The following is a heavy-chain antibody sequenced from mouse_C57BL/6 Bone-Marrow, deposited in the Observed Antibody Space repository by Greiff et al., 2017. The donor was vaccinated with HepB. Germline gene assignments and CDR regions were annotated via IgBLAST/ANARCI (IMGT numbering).Heavy chain of an antibody. D-gene: IGHD2-3*01. V-gene: IGHV6-6*01. CDR3: TRYDGYYVRAMDY. Sequence: EVKLVESGGGLVQPGGSMKLSCAASGFTFSDAWMDWVRQSPEKGLEWVAEIRNKANNHATYYAESVKGRFTISRDDSKSSVYLQMNSLRAEDTGIYYCTRYDGYYVRAMDYWGQGTSVTVSS. CDR1: GFTFSDAW. CDR2: IRNKANNHAT. J-gene: IGHJ4*01.